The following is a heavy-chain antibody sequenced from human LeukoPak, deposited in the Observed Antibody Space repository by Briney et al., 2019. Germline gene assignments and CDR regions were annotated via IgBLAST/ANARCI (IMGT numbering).Heavy chain of an antibody. CDR1: GGSISSYY. Sequence: PSETLSLTCTVSGGSISSYYWSWIRQPPAKGLEWIGYIYYSGSTNYNPSLKSRVTISVDTSKNQFSLKLSSVTAADTAVYYCARVHTTVTTYYFDYWGQGTLVTVSS. D-gene: IGHD4-17*01. CDR3: ARVHTTVTTYYFDY. J-gene: IGHJ4*02. CDR2: IYYSGST. V-gene: IGHV4-59*01.